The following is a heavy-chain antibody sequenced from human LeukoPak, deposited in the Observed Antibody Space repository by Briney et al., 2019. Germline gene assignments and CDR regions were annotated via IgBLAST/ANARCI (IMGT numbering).Heavy chain of an antibody. Sequence: PGGSLRLSCAVSGLTFSSYWMHWVRQAPGKGPVWVSGINTDGSSTSYADSVKGRFTISRDNAKNTLYLQMKSLRAEDTAVYYCVKDSRVRSSGWYGDYWGQGTLVTVSS. J-gene: IGHJ4*02. CDR3: VKDSRVRSSGWYGDY. CDR1: GLTFSSYW. D-gene: IGHD6-19*01. V-gene: IGHV3-74*01. CDR2: INTDGSST.